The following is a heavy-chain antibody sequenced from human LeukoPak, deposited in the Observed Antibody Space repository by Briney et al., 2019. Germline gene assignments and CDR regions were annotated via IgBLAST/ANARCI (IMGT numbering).Heavy chain of an antibody. D-gene: IGHD5-18*01. CDR2: IYYSGST. J-gene: IGHJ4*02. CDR3: ARGSFLGYSYGFDY. V-gene: IGHV4-59*12. CDR1: GGSISSYY. Sequence: SETLSLTCTVSGGSISSYYWSWIRQPPGKGLEWIGYIYYSGSTDYNPSLKSRVTISVDTSRNQFSLRLSSLTAADTAMYYCARGSFLGYSYGFDYWGQGTLVTVSS.